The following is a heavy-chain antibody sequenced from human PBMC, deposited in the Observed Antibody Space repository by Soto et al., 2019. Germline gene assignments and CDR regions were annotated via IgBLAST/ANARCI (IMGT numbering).Heavy chain of an antibody. CDR2: ISAYNGNT. D-gene: IGHD6-19*01. CDR3: ARSRAVAATRRHYYYYGMDV. J-gene: IGHJ6*01. Sequence: ASVKVSCKASGYTFTSYGISWVRQAPGQGLEWMGWISAYNGNTNYAQKLQGRVTMTTDTSTSTAYMELTSLRSNDTAVYYCARSRAVAATRRHYYYYGMDVWRQGTTVSVSS. V-gene: IGHV1-18*01. CDR1: GYTFTSYG.